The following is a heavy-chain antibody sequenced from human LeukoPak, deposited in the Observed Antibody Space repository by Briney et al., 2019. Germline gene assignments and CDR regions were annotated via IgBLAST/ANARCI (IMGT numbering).Heavy chain of an antibody. CDR2: IKSKTDGGTT. CDR1: GFTFSNAW. CDR3: TTGYCSSTSCYGGNY. Sequence: PGGSLRLSCAASGFTFSNAWMSWVRQAPGQGLEWVGRIKSKTDGGTTDYAAPVKGRFTISRDDSENTLYLQMKSLKTEDTAMYYCTTGYCSSTSCYGGNYWGRETLVTVSS. V-gene: IGHV3-15*01. D-gene: IGHD2-2*01. J-gene: IGHJ4*02.